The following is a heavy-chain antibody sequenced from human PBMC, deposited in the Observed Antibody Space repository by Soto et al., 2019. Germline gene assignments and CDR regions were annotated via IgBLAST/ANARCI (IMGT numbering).Heavy chain of an antibody. CDR3: AKNWGRSAWKLGHHDAFAV. CDR1: GFTFSSYA. D-gene: IGHD3-16*01. J-gene: IGHJ3*01. Sequence: EVQVLESGGGLVQPGGSLRLSCAVSGFTFSSYAMTWVRQAPGKGLEWVSGISGSGDTTDYADSVKGRFTISRDNSKNTLYLQMNSLRAEDTAVYYCAKNWGRSAWKLGHHDAFAVWGQGTMVTVSS. V-gene: IGHV3-23*01. CDR2: ISGSGDTT.